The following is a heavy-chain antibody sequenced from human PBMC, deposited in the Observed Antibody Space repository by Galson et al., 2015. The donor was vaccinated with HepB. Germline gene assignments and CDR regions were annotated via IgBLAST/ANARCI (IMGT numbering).Heavy chain of an antibody. V-gene: IGHV1-18*01. Sequence: SVKVSCKASGYTFTSYGISWVRQAPGQGLEWMGWISAYNGNTNYAQKLQGRVTMTTDTSTSTAYMELRSLRSDDTAVYYCARDKAQQLVNRFDPWGQGTLVTVSS. CDR1: GYTFTSYG. CDR3: ARDKAQQLVNRFDP. J-gene: IGHJ5*02. CDR2: ISAYNGNT. D-gene: IGHD6-13*01.